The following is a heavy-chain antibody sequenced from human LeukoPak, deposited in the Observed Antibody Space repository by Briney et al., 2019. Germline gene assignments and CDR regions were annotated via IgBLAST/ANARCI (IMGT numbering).Heavy chain of an antibody. CDR2: IYPGGSDT. J-gene: IGHJ4*02. V-gene: IGHV5-51*01. CDR3: ARFDRGYSSSWYLVTAQYYFDY. D-gene: IGHD6-13*01. Sequence: GESLKISCKGSGYSFTSYWIGWVRQMPGKGLEWMGIIYPGGSDTRYSPSFQGQVTISADKSISTAYLQWSSLKASDTAMYYCARFDRGYSSSWYLVTAQYYFDYWGQGTLVTVSS. CDR1: GYSFTSYW.